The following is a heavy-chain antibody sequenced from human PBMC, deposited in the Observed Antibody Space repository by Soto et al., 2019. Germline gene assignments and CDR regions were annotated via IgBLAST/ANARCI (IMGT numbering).Heavy chain of an antibody. D-gene: IGHD3-10*01. CDR2: IYPGDSDT. J-gene: IGHJ4*02. CDR3: ARRTLITLVRGVNFFDF. Sequence: GESLKISCRGSGYSFTDYWIGWVRQMPGKGLEWMGIIYPGDSDTRYSPSFQGQVTFSADTSINTAYLQWRSQKASDTAIYYCARRTLITLVRGVNFFDFWGPGTLVTVSS. V-gene: IGHV5-51*01. CDR1: GYSFTDYW.